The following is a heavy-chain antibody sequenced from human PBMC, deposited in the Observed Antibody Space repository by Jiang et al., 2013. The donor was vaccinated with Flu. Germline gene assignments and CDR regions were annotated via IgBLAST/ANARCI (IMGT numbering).Heavy chain of an antibody. V-gene: IGHV3-11*06. J-gene: IGHJ3*02. CDR2: ILGTNSYT. CDR3: ARKYHYDSYAFDI. CDR1: GFTFSDYC. Sequence: VQLVESGGGLVKPGGSLRLSCTTSGFTFSDYCMSWIRQAPGKGLEWVSHILGTNSYTSYADSVKGRFTISRDNAKNSLHLQMSSLRAEDTAVYFCARKYHYDSYAFDIWGQGTLVTVSS. D-gene: IGHD3-22*01.